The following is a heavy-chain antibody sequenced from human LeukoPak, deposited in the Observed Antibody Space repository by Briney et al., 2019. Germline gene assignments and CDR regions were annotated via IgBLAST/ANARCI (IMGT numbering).Heavy chain of an antibody. V-gene: IGHV3-15*01. CDR1: GFTFSNAW. J-gene: IGHJ1*01. CDR2: IKSKTDGGTT. Sequence: PGGSLRLSCAASGFTFSNAWMSWVRQAPGKGLEWVGRIKSKTDGGTTDYAAPVKGRFTISRDDSKNTLYLQMNSLKTEDTAVYYCTTPLGGYDWTEYFQHWGQGTLVTVSS. D-gene: IGHD5-12*01. CDR3: TTPLGGYDWTEYFQH.